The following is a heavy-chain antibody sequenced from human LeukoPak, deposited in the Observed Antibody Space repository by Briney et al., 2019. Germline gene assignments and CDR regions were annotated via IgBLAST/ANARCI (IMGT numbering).Heavy chain of an antibody. CDR1: GFTLSNNY. CDR2: IYSGGTT. CDR3: ARDPPGIAASVSGG. J-gene: IGHJ4*02. D-gene: IGHD6-13*01. V-gene: IGHV3-53*01. Sequence: GGSLRLSCTASGFTLSNNYTNWVRQAPGKGLEWVALIYSGGTTNYADSVKGRFTISRDNSKNTLYLQMTNVRVEDTAVYYCARDPPGIAASVSGGWGQGTLVTVSS.